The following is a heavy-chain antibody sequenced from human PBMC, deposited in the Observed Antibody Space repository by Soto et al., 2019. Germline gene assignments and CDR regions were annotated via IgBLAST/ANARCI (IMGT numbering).Heavy chain of an antibody. J-gene: IGHJ3*02. CDR2: ISSGSITI. D-gene: IGHD3-16*01. V-gene: IGHV3-48*02. CDR3: ARGRGALGAFDI. CDR1: GFPFSSYS. Sequence: GGSLRLSCAASGFPFSSYSMNWVRQAPGKGLEWVSYISSGSITINYADSVKGRFTISRDNAKNSLYLQMNSLRDEDTAVYYCARGRGALGAFDIWGQGTMVTVSS.